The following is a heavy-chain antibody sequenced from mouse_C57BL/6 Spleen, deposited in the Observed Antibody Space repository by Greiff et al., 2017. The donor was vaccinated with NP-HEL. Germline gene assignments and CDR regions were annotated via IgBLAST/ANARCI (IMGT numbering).Heavy chain of an antibody. CDR2: INPNNGGT. CDR3: ARGDDVFAY. Sequence: VQLQQSGPELVKPGASVKISCKASGYTFTDYYMNWVKQSHGKSLEWIGDINPNNGGTSYNQKFKGKATLTVDKSSSTAYMELRSLTSEDSAVYYCARGDDVFAYWGQGTLVTVS. V-gene: IGHV1-26*01. CDR1: GYTFTDYY. J-gene: IGHJ3*01. D-gene: IGHD2-3*01.